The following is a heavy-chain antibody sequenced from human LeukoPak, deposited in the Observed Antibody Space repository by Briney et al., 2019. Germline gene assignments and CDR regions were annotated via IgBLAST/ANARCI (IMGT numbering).Heavy chain of an antibody. J-gene: IGHJ4*02. D-gene: IGHD2-15*01. Sequence: ETLSLTCTVSGGSISSYYWSWIRQPPGKGLEWVSYISSSSSTIYYADSVKGRFAISKDNAKNSLYLQMNSLRDEDTAVYYCARAVAATLWDYWGQGTLVTVSS. CDR1: GGSISSYY. CDR3: ARAVAATLWDY. V-gene: IGHV3-48*02. CDR2: ISSSSSTI.